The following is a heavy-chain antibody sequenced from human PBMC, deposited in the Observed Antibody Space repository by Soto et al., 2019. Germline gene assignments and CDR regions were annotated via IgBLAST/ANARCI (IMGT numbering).Heavy chain of an antibody. J-gene: IGHJ5*02. Sequence: QVQLVQSGAEVKKPGASVKVSCKASVYPFTSYGITWVRQAPGQGLEGMGWISAYDGKTNYAQKLQGRVTMTTDTSTSTAYMDLRSLRSDDTAVYYCARHNSQWPNWFDPWGQGTLVTVSS. CDR1: VYPFTSYG. CDR2: ISAYDGKT. V-gene: IGHV1-18*01. CDR3: ARHNSQWPNWFDP. D-gene: IGHD1-1*01.